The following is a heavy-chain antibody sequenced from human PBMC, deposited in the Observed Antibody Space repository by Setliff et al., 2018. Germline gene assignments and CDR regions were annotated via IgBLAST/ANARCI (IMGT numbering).Heavy chain of an antibody. CDR3: ARAPGRQDYHYMEL. V-gene: IGHV4-4*08. J-gene: IGHJ6*03. CDR1: GGSISSHY. Sequence: KPSETLSLTCTVSGGSISSHYWSWIRQPPGKGLEYIGYIYTSWSTIYNPSLKSRVTISLDTSKNQFSLKLRSVTAADTAVHYCARAPGRQDYHYMELWGKGTTVTVSS. CDR2: IYTSWST. D-gene: IGHD2-15*01.